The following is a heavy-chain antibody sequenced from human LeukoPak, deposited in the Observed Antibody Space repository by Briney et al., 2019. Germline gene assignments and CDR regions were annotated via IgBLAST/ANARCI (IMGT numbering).Heavy chain of an antibody. CDR3: ARCGSNYYYYYYMDV. Sequence: GGSLRLSCAASGFTFSSYSMNWVRQAPGKGLEWVSSISSSSSYIYYADSVKGRFTISRDSAKNSLYLQMNSLRAEDTAVYYCARCGSNYYYYYYMDVWGKGTTVTVSS. CDR2: ISSSSSYI. V-gene: IGHV3-21*01. J-gene: IGHJ6*03. CDR1: GFTFSSYS. D-gene: IGHD1-26*01.